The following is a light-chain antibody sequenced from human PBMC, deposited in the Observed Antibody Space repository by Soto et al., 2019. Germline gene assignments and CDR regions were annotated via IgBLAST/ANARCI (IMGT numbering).Light chain of an antibody. V-gene: IGKV3-20*01. CDR2: GAS. Sequence: EILLTQSPGTLSLSPGERATLSCRASQSVSSSYLAWYQQKPGQAPRLLIYGASSRATGIPDRLSGSGSRTEFTLTISGMEPEDFAVYYCQQYGSPYTFGQGTRLEIK. J-gene: IGKJ5*01. CDR3: QQYGSPYT. CDR1: QSVSSSY.